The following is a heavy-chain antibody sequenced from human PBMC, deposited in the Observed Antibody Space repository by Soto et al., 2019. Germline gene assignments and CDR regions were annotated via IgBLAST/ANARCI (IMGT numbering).Heavy chain of an antibody. J-gene: IGHJ4*02. Sequence: GGSLRLSCSASGSTFSSYAMHWVRQAPGKGLEYVSAISSNGGSTYYADSVKGRFTISRDNSKNTLYLQMSSLRAEDTAVYYCVKDPSSSWYYFDYWGQGTLVTVSS. CDR2: ISSNGGST. CDR1: GSTFSSYA. D-gene: IGHD6-13*01. V-gene: IGHV3-64D*06. CDR3: VKDPSSSWYYFDY.